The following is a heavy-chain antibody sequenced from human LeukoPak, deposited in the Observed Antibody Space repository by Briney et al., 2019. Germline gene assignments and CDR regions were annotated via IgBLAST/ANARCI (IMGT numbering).Heavy chain of an antibody. CDR3: AREAYWSFDY. Sequence: GGSLRLSCAASGFTFRDYWMSWVRQAPGKGLEWVANIKPDGSDKYYVDSVKGRFTISRDSTENSLHLQINSLRAEDTAMYYCAREAYWSFDYWGQGTPVSVSS. CDR1: GFTFRDYW. CDR2: IKPDGSDK. D-gene: IGHD2-8*02. V-gene: IGHV3-7*04. J-gene: IGHJ4*02.